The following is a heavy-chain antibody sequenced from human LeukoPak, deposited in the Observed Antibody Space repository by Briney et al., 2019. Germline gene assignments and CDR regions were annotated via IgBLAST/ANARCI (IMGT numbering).Heavy chain of an antibody. CDR1: GFPFSGYS. J-gene: IGHJ4*02. Sequence: GGSLRLSCAASGFPFSGYSMNWVRQAPGKGLEWVANIKQDGSEKYYVDSVKGRFTISRDNAKNSLYLQMNSLRAEDTAVYYCARVPNYYYDSSAYYRFDYWGQGTLVTVSS. CDR3: ARVPNYYYDSSAYYRFDY. V-gene: IGHV3-7*04. D-gene: IGHD3-22*01. CDR2: IKQDGSEK.